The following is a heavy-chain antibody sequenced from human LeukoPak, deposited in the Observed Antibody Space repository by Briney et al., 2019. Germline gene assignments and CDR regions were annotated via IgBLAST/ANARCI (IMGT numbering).Heavy chain of an antibody. V-gene: IGHV3-23*01. J-gene: IGHJ4*02. CDR2: ISGSGGST. D-gene: IGHD1-14*01. CDR3: AKADSARGVTLKTTIDY. Sequence: PGGSLRLSCAASGFTFSSHAMSWVRQARGKGLEWVSVISGSGGSTYYADSVKGRFTISRDNSKNTLYLQMNSLRGEDTAVYYCAKADSARGVTLKTTIDYWGQGTLVTVSS. CDR1: GFTFSSHA.